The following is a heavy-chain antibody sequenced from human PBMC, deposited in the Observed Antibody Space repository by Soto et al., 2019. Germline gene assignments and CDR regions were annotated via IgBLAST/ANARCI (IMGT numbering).Heavy chain of an antibody. CDR3: GHRRGDYDFWSGYYAY. V-gene: IGHV2-5*01. D-gene: IGHD3-3*01. CDR2: TYWNDDK. CDR1: GISLSTSEVG. Sequence: QITLKESGPTLVKPTQTLTLTCTFSGISLSTSEVGVGRIRQPPGKTLEWLALTYWNDDKRYTPSLKTRVTITKDTSKNQVVLTMTDMDPVNSATYYCGHRRGDYDFWSGYYAYWGQGTLVTVSA. J-gene: IGHJ4*02.